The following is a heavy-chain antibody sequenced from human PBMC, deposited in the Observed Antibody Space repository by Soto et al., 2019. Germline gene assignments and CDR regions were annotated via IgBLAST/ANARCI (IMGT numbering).Heavy chain of an antibody. CDR1: GGSISSYD. V-gene: IGHV4-59*01. J-gene: IGHJ3*02. CDR2: IYYSGST. Sequence: QVQLQESGPGLVKPSETLSLTCTVSGGSISSYDWSWIRQPPGKGLEWIGYIYYSGSTNYNPSLKSRVTISVDTSKNQFSLKLSSVTAADTAVYYCAREAAGTDAFDIWGQGTMVTVSS. CDR3: AREAAGTDAFDI. D-gene: IGHD1-1*01.